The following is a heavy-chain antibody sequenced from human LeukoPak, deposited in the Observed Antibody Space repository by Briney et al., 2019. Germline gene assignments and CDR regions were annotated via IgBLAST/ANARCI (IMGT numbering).Heavy chain of an antibody. V-gene: IGHV3-21*01. J-gene: IGHJ4*03. CDR1: GFTFNTYT. CDR3: ARTYYDILTGYNPYFDY. CDR2: ITASSTAI. Sequence: GGSLRLSCAASGFTFNTYTMNWVRQAPGKGLEWVSSITASSTAIYSADSVKGRFTISRDNAKNFLYLQMNSLRAEDTAVYYCARTYYDILTGYNPYFDYWGQGTMVTVSS. D-gene: IGHD3-9*01.